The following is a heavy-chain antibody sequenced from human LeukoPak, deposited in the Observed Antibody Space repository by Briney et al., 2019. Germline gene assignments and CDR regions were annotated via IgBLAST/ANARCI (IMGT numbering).Heavy chain of an antibody. J-gene: IGHJ4*02. CDR3: ARDQDEIAADVFDY. Sequence: GRSLRLSCAASGFTFSSYGMHWVRQAPGKGLEWVAVISYDGSNKYYADSVKGRFTISRDNSKNTLYLQMNSLRAEDTAVYYCARDQDEIAADVFDYWGQGTLVTVSS. CDR2: ISYDGSNK. D-gene: IGHD6-13*01. CDR1: GFTFSSYG. V-gene: IGHV3-30*03.